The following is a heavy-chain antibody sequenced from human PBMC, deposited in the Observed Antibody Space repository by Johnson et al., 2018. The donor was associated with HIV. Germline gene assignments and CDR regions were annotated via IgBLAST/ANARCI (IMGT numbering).Heavy chain of an antibody. V-gene: IGHV3-30*02. CDR1: GFTFSTYG. Sequence: VQLVESGGGVVQPGGSLRLSCAAFGFTFSTYGIHWVRQAPGKGLEWVAFIRSDGTNKYYADFVKGRFSISRDNSKNTLYLQMNSLRAEDTAVYYCAIIWNHTFDSWGQGTMVTVSS. J-gene: IGHJ3*02. CDR2: IRSDGTNK. D-gene: IGHD1-14*01. CDR3: AIIWNHTFDS.